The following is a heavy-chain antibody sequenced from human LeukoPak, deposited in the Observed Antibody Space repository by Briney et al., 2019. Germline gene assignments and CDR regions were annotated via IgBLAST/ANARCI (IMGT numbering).Heavy chain of an antibody. D-gene: IGHD6-19*01. CDR1: GGSISSDY. CDR3: ARELGSGWPPTYYNGTDV. Sequence: SETLSLTCSVSGGSISSDYWSWIRQTPGKGLEWIGYIYYRGNTYYNPSLKSRVTISLDTSKNRFSLNLHSVTAADTALYFCARELGSGWPPTYYNGTDVWGQGTTVTVSS. J-gene: IGHJ6*02. CDR2: IYYRGNT. V-gene: IGHV4-59*12.